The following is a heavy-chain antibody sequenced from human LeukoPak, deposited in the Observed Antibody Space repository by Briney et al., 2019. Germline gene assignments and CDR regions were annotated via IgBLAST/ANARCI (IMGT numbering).Heavy chain of an antibody. Sequence: ASVKVSCKASGYTFTSYYMHWVRQAPGQGLEWMGLINPTGGSTGYAQKFQGRVTMTRDTSISTAYMELSRLRSDDTAVYYCARDEKGILTGYWNFDYWGQGTLVTVSS. D-gene: IGHD3-9*01. CDR2: INPTGGST. V-gene: IGHV1-2*06. CDR3: ARDEKGILTGYWNFDY. J-gene: IGHJ4*02. CDR1: GYTFTSYY.